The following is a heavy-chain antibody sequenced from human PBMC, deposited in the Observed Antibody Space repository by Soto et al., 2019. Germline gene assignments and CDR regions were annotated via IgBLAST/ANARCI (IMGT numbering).Heavy chain of an antibody. CDR3: AKDEYGDLHPFDY. D-gene: IGHD4-17*01. CDR1: GFTFSSYS. J-gene: IGHJ4*02. Sequence: EVQLVESGGGRVKPGGSLRLSCAASGFTFSSYSMNWVRQAPGKGLEWGSSISSSSRYIDYADSVKGRFNIPRDKAEKSLYLQLNSLRAKDPAVYYCAKDEYGDLHPFDYWGQGTLVTVSS. CDR2: ISSSSRYI. V-gene: IGHV3-21*01.